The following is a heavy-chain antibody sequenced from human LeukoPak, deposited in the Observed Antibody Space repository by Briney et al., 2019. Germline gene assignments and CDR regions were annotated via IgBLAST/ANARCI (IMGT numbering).Heavy chain of an antibody. CDR2: IWYDGNNK. Sequence: GGSLRLSCAASAFTFSSYGMHWVRQAPGKGLEWVAVIWYDGNNKYYADSVKGRFTISRDNSKNTLFLQMNSLRAEDTAVYYCARDHSITMDPGYHYHAVDVWGQGTTVTVSS. V-gene: IGHV3-33*01. CDR1: AFTFSSYG. CDR3: ARDHSITMDPGYHYHAVDV. D-gene: IGHD3-10*01. J-gene: IGHJ6*02.